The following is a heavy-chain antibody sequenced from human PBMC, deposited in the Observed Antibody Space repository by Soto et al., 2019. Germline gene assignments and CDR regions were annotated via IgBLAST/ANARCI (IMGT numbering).Heavy chain of an antibody. CDR1: GFTFSSYA. D-gene: IGHD1-1*01. CDR2: ISGSGGST. J-gene: IGHJ4*02. CDR3: AKDLYNWNDLGY. V-gene: IGHV3-23*01. Sequence: GSLRLSCAASGFTFSSYAMSWVRQAPGKGLEWVSAISGSGGSTYYADSVKGRFTISRDNSKNTLYLQMNSLRAEDTAVYYCAKDLYNWNDLGYWGQGTLVTVSS.